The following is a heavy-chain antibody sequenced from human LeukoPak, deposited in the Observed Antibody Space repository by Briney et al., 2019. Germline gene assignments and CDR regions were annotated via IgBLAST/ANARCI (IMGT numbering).Heavy chain of an antibody. D-gene: IGHD3-3*01. Sequence: SETLSLTCTVSGYSISSGYYWGWIRQPPGEGLEWIGSIYHSGSTYYNPSLKSRVTISVDTSKNQFSLKLSSVTAADTAVYYCASTDYDFWSGYHMGGYYFDYWGQGTLVTVSS. J-gene: IGHJ4*02. CDR1: GYSISSGYY. CDR2: IYHSGST. CDR3: ASTDYDFWSGYHMGGYYFDY. V-gene: IGHV4-38-2*02.